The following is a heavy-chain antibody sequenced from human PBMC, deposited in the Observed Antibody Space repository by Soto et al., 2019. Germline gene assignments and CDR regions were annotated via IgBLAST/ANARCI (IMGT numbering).Heavy chain of an antibody. D-gene: IGHD5-18*01. CDR3: ARLGKLDTVLIGGLDV. V-gene: IGHV4-30-4*01. Sequence: QVQLQESGPGLVKPSQTLSLTCTVSGGSISSGDFYWSWIRQPPGKGLEWIGYIYYSGSTYDNPSLKSRATISVDTSKNQFSLKLSSVTAADTAVYYCARLGKLDTVLIGGLDVWGQGTTVTVSS. J-gene: IGHJ6*02. CDR2: IYYSGST. CDR1: GGSISSGDFY.